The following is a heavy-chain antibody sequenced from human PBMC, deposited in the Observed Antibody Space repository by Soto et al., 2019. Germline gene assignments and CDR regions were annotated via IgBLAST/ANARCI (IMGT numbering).Heavy chain of an antibody. Sequence: GGSLRLSCAASGFTFSSYGMHWVRQAPGKGLEWVAVIWYDGSNKYYADSVKGRFTISRDNSKNTLYLQMNSLRAEDTAVYYCARDVRRSGYRGYMDVWGKGTTVTVSS. CDR2: IWYDGSNK. CDR3: ARDVRRSGYRGYMDV. CDR1: GFTFSSYG. D-gene: IGHD3-16*02. J-gene: IGHJ6*03. V-gene: IGHV3-33*01.